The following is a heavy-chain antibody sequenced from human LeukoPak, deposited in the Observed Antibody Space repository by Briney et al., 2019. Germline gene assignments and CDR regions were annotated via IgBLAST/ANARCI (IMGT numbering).Heavy chain of an antibody. J-gene: IGHJ4*02. D-gene: IGHD6-19*01. CDR3: ARDLRRWRGSGSYFDY. CDR2: IWYDGSNK. Sequence: PGGSLRLSCAASEFTFSSYGMHWVRQAPGKGLEWVAVIWYDGSNKDYADSVKGRFTISRDNSKNTLYLQMNSLRAEDTAVYYCARDLRRWRGSGSYFDYWGQGTLVTVSS. CDR1: EFTFSSYG. V-gene: IGHV3-33*08.